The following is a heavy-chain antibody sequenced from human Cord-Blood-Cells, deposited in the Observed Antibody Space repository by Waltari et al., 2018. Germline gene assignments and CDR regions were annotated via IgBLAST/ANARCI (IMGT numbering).Heavy chain of an antibody. J-gene: IGHJ4*02. CDR3: ARAILSSIAVAGFDY. V-gene: IGHV4-34*01. CDR1: GGSFSGYY. Sequence: QVQLQQWGAGLLKPSETLSLTCAVYGGSFSGYYWSWIRQPPGKGLEWIGEINHRGSTNYNPSLKSRVTISVDTSKNQFSLKLSSVTAADTAVYYCARAILSSIAVAGFDYWGQGTLVTVSS. D-gene: IGHD6-19*01. CDR2: INHRGST.